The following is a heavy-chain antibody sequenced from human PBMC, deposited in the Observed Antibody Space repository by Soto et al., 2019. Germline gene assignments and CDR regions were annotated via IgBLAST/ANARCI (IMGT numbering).Heavy chain of an antibody. J-gene: IGHJ6*02. CDR3: AKNGHPPYYYYGMDV. CDR1: GYTFSNFG. Sequence: ASVKVSCKTSGYTFSNFGISWVRQAPGQGLEWMGWISGYNGDTNNAQKFQDRVTMTIDRSTTTAYLELRSLTSDDTAVYYCAKNGHPPYYYYGMDVWGQGTTVTVSS. CDR2: ISGYNGDT. D-gene: IGHD2-8*01. V-gene: IGHV1-18*01.